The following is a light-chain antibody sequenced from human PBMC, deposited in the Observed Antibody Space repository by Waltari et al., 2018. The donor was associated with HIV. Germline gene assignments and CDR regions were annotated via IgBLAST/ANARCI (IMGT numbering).Light chain of an antibody. V-gene: IGKV2-30*01. CDR2: QVS. CDR3: MQATSGPHT. Sequence: TQSPLSLSLTLGQPAAISCKSNQSLASRDGKSYLFWYHQRPGHPPRRLLYQVSHRDYGVPGSITGSGSDTDLTLRISRVEAEDAGFYFCMQATSGPHTFGQRTALQI. CDR1: QSLASRDGKSY. J-gene: IGKJ2*01.